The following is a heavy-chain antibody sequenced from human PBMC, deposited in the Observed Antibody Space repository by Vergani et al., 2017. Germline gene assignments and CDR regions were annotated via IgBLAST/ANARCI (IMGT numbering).Heavy chain of an antibody. Sequence: QVQLVQSGADVKKPGASVKVSCKTSGYTFTNYYIHWVRQAPGQGLEWMGIINPSGGSTTYAQQFQGRLTMTRDTSTSTVYMDLSNLRSEDTAVYYCARPHGDILPPDPRRLDYWGQGTLVTVSS. CDR3: ARPHGDILPPDPRRLDY. J-gene: IGHJ4*02. CDR1: GYTFTNYY. CDR2: INPSGGST. V-gene: IGHV1-46*03.